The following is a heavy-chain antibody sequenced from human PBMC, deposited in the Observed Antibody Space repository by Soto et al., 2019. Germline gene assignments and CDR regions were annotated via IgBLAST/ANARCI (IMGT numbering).Heavy chain of an antibody. V-gene: IGHV3-9*01. CDR1: GFTFDDYA. D-gene: IGHD6-6*01. J-gene: IGHJ6*02. CDR2: ISWNSGSI. CDR3: AKDIAAKLYYYYGMDV. Sequence: SLRLSCAASGFTFDDYAMHWVRQAPGKGLEWVSGISWNSGSIGYADSVKGRFTISRDNGKNSLYLQMNSLRAEDTALYYCAKDIAAKLYYYYGMDVWGQGTTVTVSS.